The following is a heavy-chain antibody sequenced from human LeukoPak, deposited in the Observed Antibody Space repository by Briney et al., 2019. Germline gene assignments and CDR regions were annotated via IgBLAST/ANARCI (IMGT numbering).Heavy chain of an antibody. Sequence: GGSLRLSCAASGFTFSRYGMHWVRQAPGKGLEWVAVISYDGSNKYYADSVKGRFTISRDNSKNTLYLQMNSLRAEDTAVYYCARQQRVVSAFDIWGQGTMVTVSS. J-gene: IGHJ3*02. V-gene: IGHV3-30*03. D-gene: IGHD6-13*01. CDR3: ARQQRVVSAFDI. CDR1: GFTFSRYG. CDR2: ISYDGSNK.